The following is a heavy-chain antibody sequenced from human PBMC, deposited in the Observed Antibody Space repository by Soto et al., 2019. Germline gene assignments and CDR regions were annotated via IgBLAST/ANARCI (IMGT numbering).Heavy chain of an antibody. Sequence: GGSLRLSCAASGFTFSSYAMSWVRQAPGKGLEWVSAISGSGGSTYYADSVKGRFTISRDNSKNTLYLQMNSLRAEDTAVYYCAKDQSDYYGSGSYYNSDYWGQGTLVTVSS. D-gene: IGHD3-10*01. V-gene: IGHV3-23*01. CDR2: ISGSGGST. J-gene: IGHJ4*02. CDR3: AKDQSDYYGSGSYYNSDY. CDR1: GFTFSSYA.